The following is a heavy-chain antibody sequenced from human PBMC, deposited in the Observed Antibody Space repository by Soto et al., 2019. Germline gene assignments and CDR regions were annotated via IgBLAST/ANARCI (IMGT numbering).Heavy chain of an antibody. CDR3: AKAGDWNYVFDF. V-gene: IGHV3-74*01. Sequence: EVRLVESGGGQVHPGGSLRLSCAASGFSFTHYRIHWVRQVPGKGLEWVRRVNADGSSTNYAGFAKGRFTISRDNSKNTAYLEMNNLRADDTALYYCAKAGDWNYVFDFWGQGTSVIVSS. CDR2: VNADGSST. J-gene: IGHJ4*02. D-gene: IGHD1-7*01. CDR1: GFSFTHYR.